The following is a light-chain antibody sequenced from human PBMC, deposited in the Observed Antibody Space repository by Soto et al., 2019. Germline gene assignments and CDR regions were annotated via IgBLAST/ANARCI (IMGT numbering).Light chain of an antibody. J-gene: IGKJ4*02. Sequence: DIQMTQSPASLSASLGERATLPCRASQGISNNLAWYQQKPGKLPKLLFYAASTLQTGVPSRFTGSRSGAEFTLTINSLQSEDFAVYYCQPYNILPLTFCGGGKV. CDR1: QGISNN. V-gene: IGKV1-27*01. CDR2: AAS. CDR3: QPYNILPLT.